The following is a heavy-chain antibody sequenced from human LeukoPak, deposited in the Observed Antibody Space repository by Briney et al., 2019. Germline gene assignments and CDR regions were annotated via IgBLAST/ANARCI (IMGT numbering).Heavy chain of an antibody. CDR3: ASYGDYGPGMDV. D-gene: IGHD4-17*01. V-gene: IGHV3-23*01. CDR2: ITAGGGAT. CDR1: GFTFSTYA. Sequence: GGSLRLSCAASGFTFSTYAMSWVRQAPGKGLEWVSAITAGGGATYYTDSVKGRFTISRDNAKNSLYLQMNSLRAEDTAVYYCASYGDYGPGMDVWGQGTTVTVSS. J-gene: IGHJ6*02.